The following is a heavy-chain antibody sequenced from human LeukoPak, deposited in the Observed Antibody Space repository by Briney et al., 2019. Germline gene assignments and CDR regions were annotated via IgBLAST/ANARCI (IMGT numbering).Heavy chain of an antibody. CDR3: AKVLGVNYFDS. CDR1: GFTVSSNY. Sequence: GGSLRLSCAASGFTVSSNYMSWVRQAPGKGLEWVSVIYSGGSTYYADSVKGRFTISRDNSKNTLYLQMNSLRAEDTAVYYCAKVLGVNYFDSWGQGTLVTVSS. V-gene: IGHV3-66*01. D-gene: IGHD1-26*01. CDR2: IYSGGST. J-gene: IGHJ4*02.